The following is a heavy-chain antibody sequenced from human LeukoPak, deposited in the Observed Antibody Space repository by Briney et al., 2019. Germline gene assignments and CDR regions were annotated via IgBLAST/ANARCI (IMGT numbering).Heavy chain of an antibody. CDR1: GGSISSSSYY. V-gene: IGHV4-39*01. J-gene: IGHJ3*02. CDR3: ARLPTHLDAFDI. Sequence: PSETLSLTCTVSGGSISSSSYYWGWIRQPPGKGLEWIGSIYYNGSTYYNPSLKSRVTISVDTSKNQFSLKLSSVTAADTAVYYCARLPTHLDAFDIWGQGTMVTVSS. CDR2: IYYNGST.